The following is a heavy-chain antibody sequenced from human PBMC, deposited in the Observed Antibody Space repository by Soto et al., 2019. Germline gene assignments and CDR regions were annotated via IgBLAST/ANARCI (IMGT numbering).Heavy chain of an antibody. CDR3: ARLRSVAGTSY. CDR1: GFTFSSYW. V-gene: IGHV3-74*01. D-gene: IGHD6-19*01. Sequence: PGGSLRLSSAASGFTFSSYWMHRVRQAPGKGLVWVSRINSDGSSTSYADSVKGRFTISRDNAKNTLYLQMNSLRAEDTAVYYCARLRSVAGTSYWGQGTLVTVSS. CDR2: INSDGSST. J-gene: IGHJ4*02.